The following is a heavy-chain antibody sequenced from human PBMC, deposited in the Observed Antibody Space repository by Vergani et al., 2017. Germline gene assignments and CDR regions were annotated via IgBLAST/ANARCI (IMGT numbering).Heavy chain of an antibody. D-gene: IGHD1-14*01. CDR2: IKSDGSIT. J-gene: IGHJ5*01. V-gene: IGHV3-74*02. CDR3: VRAGCRGPCFMSSWFDS. CDR1: GFSFSGYW. Sequence: EVQLVESGGALVQPGGSLRLSCEGSGFSFSGYWMHWVRQSPEKGLVWVSRIKSDGSITNYADSVRGRFTISRDNAKNTLYLEMNSLGGDDTAIYYCVRAGCRGPCFMSSWFDSWGQGTLVTVAS.